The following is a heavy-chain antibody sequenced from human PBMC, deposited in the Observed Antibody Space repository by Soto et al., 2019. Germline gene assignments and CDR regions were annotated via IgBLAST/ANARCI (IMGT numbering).Heavy chain of an antibody. J-gene: IGHJ4*02. V-gene: IGHV1-18*01. CDR3: VRTGRFSSSSPRDDY. CDR1: GYTFTSYG. Sequence: ASVKVSCKASGYTFTSYGISWVRQAPGQGLEWMGWISAYNGNTNYAQKLQGRVTMTTDTSTSTAYMELRSLRSDDTAVYYCVRTGRFSSSSPRDDYWGQGSLVTVSS. D-gene: IGHD6-6*01. CDR2: ISAYNGNT.